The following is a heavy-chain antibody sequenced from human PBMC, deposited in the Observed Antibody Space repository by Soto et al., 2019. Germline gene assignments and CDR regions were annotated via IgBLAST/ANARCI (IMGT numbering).Heavy chain of an antibody. V-gene: IGHV6-1*01. CDR2: TYYRSKWYN. CDR1: GDSVSSNSAA. D-gene: IGHD6-19*01. CDR3: ARDLAVAGQGAYYYYGMDV. J-gene: IGHJ6*02. Sequence: SPTLSLTCAISGDSVSSNSAAWNWIRPSPSRGLEWLGRTYYRSKWYNDYAVSVKSRITINPDTSKNQFSLQLNSVTPEDTAVYYCARDLAVAGQGAYYYYGMDVWGQGTTVTVSS.